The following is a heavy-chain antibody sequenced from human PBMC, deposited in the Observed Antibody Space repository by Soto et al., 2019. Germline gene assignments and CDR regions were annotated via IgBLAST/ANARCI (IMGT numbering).Heavy chain of an antibody. V-gene: IGHV3-23*01. CDR3: AEVVKTGTYGYFDY. Sequence: PGGSLRLSCAASGFPFSSYAMRWVRQAPGKGLEWVSAISGSGGSTYYADSVKGRFTISRDNSKNTLYLQMNSLRAEDTAVYYCAEVVKTGTYGYFDYWGQGTLVTVSS. CDR2: ISGSGGST. J-gene: IGHJ4*01. D-gene: IGHD1-1*01. CDR1: GFPFSSYA.